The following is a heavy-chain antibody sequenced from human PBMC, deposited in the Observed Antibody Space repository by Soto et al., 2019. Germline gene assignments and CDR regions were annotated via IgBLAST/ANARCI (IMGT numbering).Heavy chain of an antibody. V-gene: IGHV2-5*02. D-gene: IGHD3-10*01. J-gene: IGHJ4*02. CDR3: ARGGWTTYYIPFFDY. CDR2: IYWDDDK. CDR1: GFSLSSSGVG. Sequence: QITLKESGPTLVRPTQTLTLTCTFSGFSLSSSGVGVGWIRQPPGKALEWLALIYWDDDKRYSPSLKSRLTITNDPSKTQVVLTLTKLDTVDTATYYCARGGWTTYYIPFFDYWGQGTLVTVSS.